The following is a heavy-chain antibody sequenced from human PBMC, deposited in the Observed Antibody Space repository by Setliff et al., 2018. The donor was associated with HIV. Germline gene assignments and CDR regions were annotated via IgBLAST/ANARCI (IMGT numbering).Heavy chain of an antibody. Sequence: SETLSLTCTVSGDSISSGSYYWSWIRQPAGKGLEWIGRIYTSCSTNYNPSLKSRVTMSVDTSKKYLYLQLSGLRAEDTAVYYCVRDSLPGHRVNWSPVLMDLWGQGTQVTVSS. CDR3: VRDSLPGHRVNWSPVLMDL. CDR2: IYTSCST. CDR1: GDSISSGSYY. J-gene: IGHJ4*02. V-gene: IGHV4-61*02. D-gene: IGHD1-1*01.